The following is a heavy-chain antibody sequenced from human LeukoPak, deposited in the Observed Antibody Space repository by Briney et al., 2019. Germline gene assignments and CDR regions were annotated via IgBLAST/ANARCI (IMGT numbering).Heavy chain of an antibody. CDR3: ARERAPRGAGYNNPYYFDY. V-gene: IGHV1-69*04. D-gene: IGHD5-24*01. Sequence: SSVNVSCKASGGTFSSYAISWVRQAPRQGLEWMGRIIPIFGIANYAQKLQGTVTITADKSTSTAYMALSSLRSEDTAVYYCARERAPRGAGYNNPYYFDYWGQGTLVTVSS. CDR2: IIPIFGIA. J-gene: IGHJ4*02. CDR1: GGTFSSYA.